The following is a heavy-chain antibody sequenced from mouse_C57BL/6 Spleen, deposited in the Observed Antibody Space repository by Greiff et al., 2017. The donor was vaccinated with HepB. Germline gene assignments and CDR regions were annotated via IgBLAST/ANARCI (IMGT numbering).Heavy chain of an antibody. V-gene: IGHV1-64*01. J-gene: IGHJ2*01. CDR3: ARERYGSSYDY. D-gene: IGHD1-1*01. CDR1: GYTFTSYW. CDR2: IHPNSGST. Sequence: VQLQQSGAELVKPGASVKLSCKASGYTFTSYWMHWVKQRPGQGLEWIGMIHPNSGSTNYNEKFKSKATLTVDKSSSTAYMQLSSLTSEDSAVYYCARERYGSSYDYWGQGTTLTVSS.